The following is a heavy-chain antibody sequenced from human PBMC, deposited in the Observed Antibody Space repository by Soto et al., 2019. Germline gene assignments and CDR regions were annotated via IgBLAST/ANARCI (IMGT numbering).Heavy chain of an antibody. V-gene: IGHV1-69*01. J-gene: IGHJ6*02. CDR1: GGTFSSSA. D-gene: IGHD6-13*01. CDR2: IIPMSGIG. CDR3: VRDGSIAAAGSNYYYGMDV. Sequence: QVQLVQSGAEVKKPGSSVKVSSKASGGTFSSSAISWVRQAPGQGLEWMGGIIPMSGIGKYAQKFQGRVTITADDSTSTVYMELNRLRSEDTAVYYCVRDGSIAAAGSNYYYGMDVWGQGTTVTVSS.